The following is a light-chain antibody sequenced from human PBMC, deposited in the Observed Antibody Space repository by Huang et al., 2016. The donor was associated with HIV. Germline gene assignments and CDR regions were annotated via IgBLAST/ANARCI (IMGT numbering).Light chain of an antibody. J-gene: IGKJ4*01. Sequence: EIVLTQSPVTLSMSPGQRATLSCRASQNINTYLAWYQQKPGQAPGLLIYDASNRATGIPAKVMGSGSGTDFTRTISSLEPEDFVVYFCQQRSSWPLTFGGGTTIEIK. V-gene: IGKV3-11*01. CDR3: QQRSSWPLT. CDR1: QNINTY. CDR2: DAS.